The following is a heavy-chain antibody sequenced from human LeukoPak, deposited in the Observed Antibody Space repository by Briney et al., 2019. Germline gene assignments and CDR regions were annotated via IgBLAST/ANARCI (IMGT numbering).Heavy chain of an antibody. CDR3: ARVYYDYVWGSYPTGFDY. V-gene: IGHV4-59*08. CDR2: IYYSGST. CDR1: GGSISSYH. J-gene: IGHJ4*02. D-gene: IGHD3-16*02. Sequence: PSETLSLTCTVSGGSISSYHWSWIRQPPGKGLEWIGYIYYSGSTNYNPSLKSRVTISVDTSKNQFPLKLSSVTAADTAVYYCARVYYDYVWGSYPTGFDYWGQGTLVTVSS.